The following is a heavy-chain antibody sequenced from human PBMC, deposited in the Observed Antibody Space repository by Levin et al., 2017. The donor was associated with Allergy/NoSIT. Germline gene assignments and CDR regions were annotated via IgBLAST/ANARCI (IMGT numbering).Heavy chain of an antibody. Sequence: GESLKISCAASGLTLSNYNMNWVRQAPGKGLEWVAYISTISSYVYYADSVKGRFTISRDDAKNSLSLQMNSLRAEDTAVYYCVISMGTGVFWYFDFWGRGTLVTVSS. CDR3: VISMGTGVFWYFDF. CDR1: GLTLSNYN. CDR2: ISTISSYV. D-gene: IGHD3/OR15-3a*01. V-gene: IGHV3-21*01. J-gene: IGHJ2*01.